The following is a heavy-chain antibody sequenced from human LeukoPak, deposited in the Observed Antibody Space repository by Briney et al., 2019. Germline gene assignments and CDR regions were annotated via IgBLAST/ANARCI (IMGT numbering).Heavy chain of an antibody. CDR1: GGSISSSSYY. Sequence: SETLSLTCTVSGGSISSSSYYWGWIRQPPGKGLEWIGSIYYSGSTYYNPSLKSRVTISVDTSKNQFSLKLSSVTAADTAVYYCARVPGIAVAGWDYWGQGTLVTVSS. CDR3: ARVPGIAVAGWDY. CDR2: IYYSGST. D-gene: IGHD6-19*01. J-gene: IGHJ4*02. V-gene: IGHV4-39*07.